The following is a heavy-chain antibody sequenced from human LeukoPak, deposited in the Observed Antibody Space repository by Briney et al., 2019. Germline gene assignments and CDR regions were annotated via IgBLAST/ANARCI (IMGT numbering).Heavy chain of an antibody. CDR3: ARVPSLYSSPQPDY. V-gene: IGHV3-30*04. J-gene: IGHJ4*02. D-gene: IGHD6-13*01. Sequence: TGGSLRLSCAASGFTFSSYAMHWVRQAQGKGLEWVAVISYDGSNKYYADSVQSRFTISRDNPKNTLYLQMNSVRAEDTAVYYGARVPSLYSSPQPDYWGQGTLVTVSS. CDR1: GFTFSSYA. CDR2: ISYDGSNK.